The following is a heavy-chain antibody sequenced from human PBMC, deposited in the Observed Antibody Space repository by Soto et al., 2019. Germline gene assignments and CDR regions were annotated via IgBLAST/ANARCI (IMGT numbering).Heavy chain of an antibody. J-gene: IGHJ6*02. Sequence: PGGSLRPSCAASGFTFSSYSMNWVRQAPGKGLEWVSSISSSSSYIYYADSVKGRFTISRDNAKNSLYLQMNSLRAEDTAVYYCAREPNYYDSSGYYREGYGMDVWGQGTTVTVSS. CDR2: ISSSSSYI. D-gene: IGHD3-22*01. V-gene: IGHV3-21*01. CDR3: AREPNYYDSSGYYREGYGMDV. CDR1: GFTFSSYS.